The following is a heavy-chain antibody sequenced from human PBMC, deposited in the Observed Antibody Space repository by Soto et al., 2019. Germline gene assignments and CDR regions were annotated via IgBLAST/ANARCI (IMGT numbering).Heavy chain of an antibody. Sequence: PSETLSLTCTVSGGSISSGGYYWSWIRQHPGKGLEWIGYIYYSGSTYYNPSLKSRVTISVDTSKNQFSLKLSSVTAADTAVYYCARDPPYCSGGSCYSSWGQGTLVTVSS. J-gene: IGHJ5*02. CDR2: IYYSGST. V-gene: IGHV4-31*03. CDR3: ARDPPYCSGGSCYSS. D-gene: IGHD2-15*01. CDR1: GGSISSGGYY.